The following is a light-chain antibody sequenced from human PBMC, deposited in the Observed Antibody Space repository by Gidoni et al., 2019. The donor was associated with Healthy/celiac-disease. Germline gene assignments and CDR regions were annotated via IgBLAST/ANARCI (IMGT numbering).Light chain of an antibody. CDR1: QSVSSY. V-gene: IGKV3-11*01. CDR2: DAS. CDR3: QQRSNWPPFT. Sequence: EIVLTQCPATLSLSPGARATLSCRASQSVSSYLAWYQQKPGQAPRLLTYDASNRATGIPARFSGSGSGTDFTLTISSLEPEDFAVYYCQQRSNWPPFTFGPGTQVDIK. J-gene: IGKJ3*01.